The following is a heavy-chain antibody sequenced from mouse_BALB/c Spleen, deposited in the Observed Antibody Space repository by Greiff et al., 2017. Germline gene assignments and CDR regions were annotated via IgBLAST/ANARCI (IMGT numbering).Heavy chain of an antibody. CDR3: AREGTMSHTLYYYAMDY. Sequence: QVQLQQSGAELVRPGVSVKISCKGSGYTFTDYAMHWVKQSHAKSLEWIGVISTYYGDASYNQKFKGKATMTVDKSSSTAYMELARLTSEDSAIYYCAREGTMSHTLYYYAMDYWGQGTSVTVSS. D-gene: IGHD2-4*01. J-gene: IGHJ4*01. CDR1: GYTFTDYA. CDR2: ISTYYGDA. V-gene: IGHV1S137*01.